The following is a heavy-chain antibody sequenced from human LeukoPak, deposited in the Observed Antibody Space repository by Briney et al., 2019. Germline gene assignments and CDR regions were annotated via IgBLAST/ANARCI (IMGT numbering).Heavy chain of an antibody. CDR3: ARDISWLGFDY. Sequence: GESLRLFCGASGFTFSSHGMKGVRRAPGKALEWVSGITSGTRTYYADSVKGRFAISRDTSKDTMYLQMNSLRDEDPAVYYCARDISWLGFDYWGQGILVTVSS. V-gene: IGHV3-23*01. CDR2: ITSGTRT. D-gene: IGHD6-19*01. CDR1: GFTFSSHG. J-gene: IGHJ4*02.